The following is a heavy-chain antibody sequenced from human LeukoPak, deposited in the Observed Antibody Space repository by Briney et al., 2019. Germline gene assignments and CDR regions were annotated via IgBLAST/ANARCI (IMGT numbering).Heavy chain of an antibody. D-gene: IGHD3-22*01. CDR1: GFTFSSYG. J-gene: IGHJ4*02. V-gene: IGHV3-30*02. CDR3: AKRRLSRSSGYYYDY. Sequence: PGGSLRLSCAASGFTFSSYGMHWVRQAPGKGLEWVAFIRYDGSNKYYADSVKGRFTISRDNSKNTLYLQMNSLRAEDTAVYYCAKRRLSRSSGYYYDYWGQGTLVTVSS. CDR2: IRYDGSNK.